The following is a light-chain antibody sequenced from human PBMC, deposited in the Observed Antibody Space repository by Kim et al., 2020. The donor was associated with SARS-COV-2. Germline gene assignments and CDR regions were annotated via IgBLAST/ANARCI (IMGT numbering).Light chain of an antibody. Sequence: SYELTQPPSVSVAPGETATIPCGKDNIGSKSVHWYQQKPGQAPMLVISYDNDRPSGIPERFSGSNSGNTATLTIGRVEAGDEADYYCLVWDSSSDVIFGGGTQLTVL. CDR1: NIGSKS. CDR2: YDN. J-gene: IGLJ2*01. CDR3: LVWDSSSDVI. V-gene: IGLV3-21*04.